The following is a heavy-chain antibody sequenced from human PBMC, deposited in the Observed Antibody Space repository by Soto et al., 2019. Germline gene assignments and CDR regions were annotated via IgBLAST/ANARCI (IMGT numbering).Heavy chain of an antibody. V-gene: IGHV3-30-3*01. Sequence: QVQLVESGGGVVQPGRSLRLSCAASGFTFSSYAMHWVRQAPGKGLEWVAVISYDGSNKYYADSVKGRFTISRDNSKNTLYLQMNSLRAEDTAVYYCASSTWIQLWLTVDWGQGTLVTVSS. CDR3: ASSTWIQLWLTVD. J-gene: IGHJ4*02. CDR1: GFTFSSYA. CDR2: ISYDGSNK. D-gene: IGHD5-18*01.